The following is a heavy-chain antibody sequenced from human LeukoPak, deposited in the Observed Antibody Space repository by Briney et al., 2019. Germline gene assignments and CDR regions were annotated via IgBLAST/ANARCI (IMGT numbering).Heavy chain of an antibody. D-gene: IGHD3-9*01. CDR1: GISISRSF. CDR2: IYHGSPA. J-gene: IGHJ4*02. CDR3: ATLWDYDILTGYQGYFDY. V-gene: IGHV4-59*08. Sequence: SETLSLTCSVSGISISRSFWSWIRQPPGKGLEWLGHIYHGSPANYNPSLKSRVTISVDTSKNQFSLKLSSVTAADTAVYYCATLWDYDILTGYQGYFDYWGQGTLVTVSS.